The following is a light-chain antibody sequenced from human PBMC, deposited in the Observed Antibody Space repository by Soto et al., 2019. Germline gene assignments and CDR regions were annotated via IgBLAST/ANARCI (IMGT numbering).Light chain of an antibody. CDR3: QQYYNLALT. Sequence: DIQMTQSPSSLSAPVGDRVTITCQASQDINNFLNWYQQKPGKAPKLLIYDASDLETGVPSRFSGSGSGTDFTFTISSLQPEDIATYYCQQYYNLALTFGGGTKVDIK. V-gene: IGKV1-33*01. CDR1: QDINNF. CDR2: DAS. J-gene: IGKJ4*01.